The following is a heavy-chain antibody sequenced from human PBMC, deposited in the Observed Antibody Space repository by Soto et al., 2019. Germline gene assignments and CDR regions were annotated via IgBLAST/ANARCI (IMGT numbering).Heavy chain of an antibody. CDR1: GFTFRDYE. CDR3: ARRIWDPAVVAVATRGGFDV. D-gene: IGHD2-15*01. CDR2: ISSSGTTI. J-gene: IGHJ3*01. Sequence: PGGSLRLSCAASGFTFRDYEMHWVRQAPGKGLQWVSYISSSGTTIYYSESVKGRFTISRDTAKNSLYLQLSGLRADDTAVYYCARRIWDPAVVAVATRGGFDVWGQGTMVSVSS. V-gene: IGHV3-48*03.